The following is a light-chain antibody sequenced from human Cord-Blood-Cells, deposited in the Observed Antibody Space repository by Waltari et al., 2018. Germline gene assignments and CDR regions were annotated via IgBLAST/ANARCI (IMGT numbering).Light chain of an antibody. CDR3: CSYAGSNTFV. V-gene: IGLV2-23*02. CDR2: EVS. J-gene: IGLJ1*01. Sequence: QSALTQPASVSGSPGQSITISCTGTSSDVGSYNLVSWYQQHPGKAPKLMIYEVSKRHSGVCNRFSGSKSRSTASLTISGLQAEDEADYSCCSYAGSNTFVFGTGTKVTVL. CDR1: SSDVGSYNL.